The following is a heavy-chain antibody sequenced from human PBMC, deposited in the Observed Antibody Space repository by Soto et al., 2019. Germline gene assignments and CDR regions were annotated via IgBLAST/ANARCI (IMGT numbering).Heavy chain of an antibody. J-gene: IGHJ5*02. CDR1: GYTFTNYG. CDR3: ARDLRYGYNFGDWFDP. Sequence: QVQLVQSAPEVKKPGASVTVSCKASGYTFTNYGLNWLRQAPGQGPQWMGRISTYNGLTNYAQKFQGRITMTTDASTNIVSMELRSLTSDDTAVYYCARDLRYGYNFGDWFDPWGQGTLVTVS. V-gene: IGHV1-18*04. CDR2: ISTYNGLT. D-gene: IGHD3-16*01.